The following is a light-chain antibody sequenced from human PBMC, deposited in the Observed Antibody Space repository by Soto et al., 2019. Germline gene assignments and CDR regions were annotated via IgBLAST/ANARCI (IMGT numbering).Light chain of an antibody. CDR3: QQYKNWPPVT. CDR2: GAS. Sequence: EIVMTQSPATLSVSPGERATLSCRASQSVSSNLAWYQQKPGQAPRLLIYGASTRATGIPARFSGSGSGTEFTLTISSLQSEDFAVYYCQQYKNWPPVTFGQGTKVEIK. J-gene: IGKJ1*01. CDR1: QSVSSN. V-gene: IGKV3-15*01.